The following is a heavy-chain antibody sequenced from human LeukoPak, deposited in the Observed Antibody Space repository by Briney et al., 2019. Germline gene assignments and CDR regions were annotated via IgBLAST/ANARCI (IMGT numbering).Heavy chain of an antibody. Sequence: ASVKVSCKASGYTLTSYYMHWVRQAPGQGLEWMGIINPSDGGTNYAQKFQGRVTMTRDTSTSTVYMELSSLRSEDTAVCYCARALEQLVPDYWGQGTLVTVSS. CDR1: GYTLTSYY. V-gene: IGHV1-46*01. J-gene: IGHJ4*02. CDR3: ARALEQLVPDY. CDR2: INPSDGGT. D-gene: IGHD6-6*01.